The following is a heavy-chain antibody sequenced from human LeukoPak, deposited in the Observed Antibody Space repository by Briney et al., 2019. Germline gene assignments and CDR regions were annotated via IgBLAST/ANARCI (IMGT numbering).Heavy chain of an antibody. CDR2: IGTAGDT. J-gene: IGHJ3*02. V-gene: IGHV3-13*01. Sequence: GGSLRLSCAASGFTFSSYDMHWVRQATGKGLEWVSAIGTAGDTYYPGSVKGRFTISRENAKNSLYLQMNGLRAGDTAVYYCARGGRNVVVVAAEDAFDIWGQGTMVTVSS. D-gene: IGHD2-15*01. CDR1: GFTFSSYD. CDR3: ARGGRNVVVVAAEDAFDI.